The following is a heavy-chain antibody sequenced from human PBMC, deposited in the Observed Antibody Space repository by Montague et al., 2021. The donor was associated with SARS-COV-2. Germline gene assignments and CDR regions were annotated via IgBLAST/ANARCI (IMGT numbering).Heavy chain of an antibody. Sequence: SLRLSCAASGFTFSSYEMNWVRQAPGKGLEWASYISSSGSTIYYADSVKGRFTISRDNAKNSLYLQMNSLRAEDTAVYYCARDQPGTYFIPGAFDIWGQGTMVTVSS. J-gene: IGHJ3*02. CDR3: ARDQPGTYFIPGAFDI. V-gene: IGHV3-48*03. D-gene: IGHD3-9*01. CDR2: ISSSGSTI. CDR1: GFTFSSYE.